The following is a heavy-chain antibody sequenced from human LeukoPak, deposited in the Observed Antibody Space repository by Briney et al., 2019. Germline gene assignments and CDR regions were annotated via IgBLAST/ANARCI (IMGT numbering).Heavy chain of an antibody. Sequence: SETLSLTCTVSGGSISSYYWSWIRQPPGKGLEWMGYFYYSGSTNYNPSLKSRVTISVDTSKNQFSLKLSSVTAADTAVYYCARIYYYDSSGYSTIYWYFDLWGRGTLVTVSS. V-gene: IGHV4-59*08. J-gene: IGHJ2*01. CDR1: GGSISSYY. D-gene: IGHD3-22*01. CDR2: FYYSGST. CDR3: ARIYYYDSSGYSTIYWYFDL.